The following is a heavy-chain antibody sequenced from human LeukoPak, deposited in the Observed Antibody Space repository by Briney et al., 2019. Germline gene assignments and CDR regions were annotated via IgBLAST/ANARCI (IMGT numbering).Heavy chain of an antibody. Sequence: ASVKVSCKASGYTFTSYAMHWVRQAPEQRLEWMGWINAGNGNTKYSQEFQGRVTITRDTSASTAYMELSSLRSEDMAVYYCARTSGKYSSGWYYFDYWGQGTLVTVSS. D-gene: IGHD6-19*01. J-gene: IGHJ4*02. CDR3: ARTSGKYSSGWYYFDY. CDR2: INAGNGNT. CDR1: GYTFTSYA. V-gene: IGHV1-3*03.